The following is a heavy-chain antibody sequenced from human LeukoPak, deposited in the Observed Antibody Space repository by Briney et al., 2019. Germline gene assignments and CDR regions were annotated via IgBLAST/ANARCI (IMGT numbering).Heavy chain of an antibody. V-gene: IGHV1-69*05. CDR1: GGTFSSYA. CDR2: IIPIFGTA. CDR3: ARGGLYCSGGSCYSESFDY. D-gene: IGHD2-15*01. Sequence: ASVKVSCKASGGTFSSYATSWVRQAPGQGLEWMGRIIPIFGTANYAQKFQGRVTITTDESTSTAYMELSSLRSEDTAVYYCARGGLYCSGGSCYSESFDYWGQGTLVTVSS. J-gene: IGHJ4*02.